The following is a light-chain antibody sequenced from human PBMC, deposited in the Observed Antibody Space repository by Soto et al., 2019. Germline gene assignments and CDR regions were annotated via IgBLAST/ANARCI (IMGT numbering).Light chain of an antibody. CDR3: QQSYYTPLT. CDR1: QAIGNS. CDR2: GAS. Sequence: DIQMTQSPSSLSASVGDSVTITCRTSQAIGNSLNWYQQKPGKAPNLLVYGASTLQSGVPSRFSGSGSGTDFTLTISSLQREDFATYYCQQSYYTPLTFGGGTKVEIK. V-gene: IGKV1-39*01. J-gene: IGKJ4*01.